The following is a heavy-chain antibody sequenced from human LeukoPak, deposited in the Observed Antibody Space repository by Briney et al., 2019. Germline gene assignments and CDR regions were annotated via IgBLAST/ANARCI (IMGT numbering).Heavy chain of an antibody. CDR1: GGSISSYY. CDR2: VYGGGST. V-gene: IGHV4-4*07. D-gene: IGHD5-18*01. J-gene: IGHJ6*03. Sequence: SETLSLTCTVSGGSISSYYLSWIRQPAGKGLEWIGRVYGGGSTTYNPSLKSRVTISVDSSKNQFSLKLSSVTAADTAVYYCARTTEGGYTYDFFYYYMDVWGKGTTVTISS. CDR3: ARTTEGGYTYDFFYYYMDV.